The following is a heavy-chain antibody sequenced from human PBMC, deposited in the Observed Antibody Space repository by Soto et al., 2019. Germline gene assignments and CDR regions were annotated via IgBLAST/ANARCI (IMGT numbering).Heavy chain of an antibody. CDR1: GFTFDDYA. CDR2: ISWNSGSI. J-gene: IGHJ6*03. D-gene: IGHD2-2*01. CDR3: AKGAPSCSSTSCYVLDNYYYYMDV. V-gene: IGHV3-9*01. Sequence: EVQLVESGGGLVQPGRSLRLSCAASGFTFDDYAMHWVRQAPGKGLEWVSGISWNSGSIGYADSVKGRFTISRDNAKNYLYLQMNSLRAEDTALYYCAKGAPSCSSTSCYVLDNYYYYMDVWCKGTTVTVSS.